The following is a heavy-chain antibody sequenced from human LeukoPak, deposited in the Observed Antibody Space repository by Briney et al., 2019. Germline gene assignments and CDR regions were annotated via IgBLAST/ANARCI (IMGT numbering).Heavy chain of an antibody. Sequence: GGSLRLSCEASGFTFTTYSMTWVRQAPGKGPEWVSIISSGSSAIFSADALKGRFTISRDDAKNLLYLDMNSLRAEDTAVYYCARGHTAVTRHFDFWGQGTLVTVSS. CDR3: ARGHTAVTRHFDF. V-gene: IGHV3-21*01. J-gene: IGHJ4*02. CDR1: GFTFTTYS. D-gene: IGHD4-17*01. CDR2: ISSGSSAI.